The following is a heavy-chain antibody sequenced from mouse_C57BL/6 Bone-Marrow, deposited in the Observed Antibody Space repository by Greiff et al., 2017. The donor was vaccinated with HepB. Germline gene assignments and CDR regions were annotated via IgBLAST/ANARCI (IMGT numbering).Heavy chain of an antibody. CDR2: ISSGGSYT. Sequence: EVQLQESGGDLVKPGGSLKLSCAASGFTFSSYGMSWVRQTPDKRLEWVATISSGGSYTYYPDSVKGRLTISRDNAKNTLYLQMSSLKSEDTAMYYCALPYYYAMDYWGQGTSVTVSS. J-gene: IGHJ4*01. CDR3: ALPYYYAMDY. V-gene: IGHV5-6*01. CDR1: GFTFSSYG.